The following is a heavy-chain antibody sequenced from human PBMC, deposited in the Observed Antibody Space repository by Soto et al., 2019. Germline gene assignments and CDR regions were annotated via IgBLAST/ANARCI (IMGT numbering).Heavy chain of an antibody. CDR2: ISGSGGST. V-gene: IGHV3-23*01. CDR1: GFTFSSYA. J-gene: IGHJ4*02. D-gene: IGHD6-19*01. Sequence: EVQLLESGGGLVQPGGSLRLSCAASGFTFSSYAMSWVRQAPGKGLEWVSAISGSGGSTYYADSVKGRFTISRDNSKNTLYLQMNRVRAVDTAVYYCAKDLNEGSGWSDYWGQGTRVTVSS. CDR3: AKDLNEGSGWSDY.